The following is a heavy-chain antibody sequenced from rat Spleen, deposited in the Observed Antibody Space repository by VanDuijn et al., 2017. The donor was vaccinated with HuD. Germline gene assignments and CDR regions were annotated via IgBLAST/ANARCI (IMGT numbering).Heavy chain of an antibody. Sequence: EVHLQESGPGLVKPSQSLSLTCSVTGYSITTAYRWNWIRKFPGSKLEWMGHINSAGNTNYNPSLKSRISITRDTSKNQFFLQVDSVTTEDTATYYCARQLRDGGYLYFDYWGQGVMVTVSS. CDR1: GYSITTAYR. V-gene: IGHV3-3*01. CDR3: ARQLRDGGYLYFDY. J-gene: IGHJ2*01. D-gene: IGHD1-11*01. CDR2: INSAGNT.